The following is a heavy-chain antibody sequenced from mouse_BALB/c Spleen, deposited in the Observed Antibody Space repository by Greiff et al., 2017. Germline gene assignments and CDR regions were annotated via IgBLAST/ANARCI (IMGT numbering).Heavy chain of an antibody. D-gene: IGHD1-1*01. CDR1: GYAFSSSW. Sequence: QVQLQQSGPELVKPGASVKISCKASGYAFSSSWMNWVKQRPGQGLEWIGRIYPGDGDTNYNGKFKGKATLTADKSSSTAYMQLSSLTSVDSAVYFCARPLGSSHKEYAMDYWGQGTSVTVSS. CDR3: ARPLGSSHKEYAMDY. J-gene: IGHJ4*01. V-gene: IGHV1-82*01. CDR2: IYPGDGDT.